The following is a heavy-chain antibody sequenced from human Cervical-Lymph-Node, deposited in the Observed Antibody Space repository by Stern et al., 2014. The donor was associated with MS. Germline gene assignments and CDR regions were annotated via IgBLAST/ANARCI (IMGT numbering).Heavy chain of an antibody. V-gene: IGHV3-33*01. CDR1: GFTFSNYG. CDR2: IWYDGSNK. CDR3: AXTDTSMFLDY. D-gene: IGHD5-18*01. J-gene: IGHJ4*02. Sequence: VQLVESGGGVVQPGRSLRLSCAASGFTFSNYGMHWVRQAPGKGLEWVAVIWYDGSNKYYADSVKGRFTISRDNSKNTLYLQMNSLRAEDTAVYYCAXTDTSMFLDYWGQGTLVTVSS.